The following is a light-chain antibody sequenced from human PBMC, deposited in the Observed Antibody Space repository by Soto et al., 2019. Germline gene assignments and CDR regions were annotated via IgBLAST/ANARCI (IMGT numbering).Light chain of an antibody. V-gene: IGKV1-6*01. CDR2: AAS. Sequence: AIQVTQSPTSLSASVGDRVTITFRATHGYRSDLGWYQQKPGKAPKLLIYAASNLQTEVPSRFSASRSGTDFTLTINSLQAEDFATYYCLQDHDYQWTFGQGTKVDIK. J-gene: IGKJ2*02. CDR3: LQDHDYQWT. CDR1: HGYRSD.